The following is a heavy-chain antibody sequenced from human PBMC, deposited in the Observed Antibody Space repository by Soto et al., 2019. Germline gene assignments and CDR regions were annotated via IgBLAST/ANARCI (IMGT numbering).Heavy chain of an antibody. V-gene: IGHV3-7*01. D-gene: IGHD3-9*01. CDR2: IKRDASEK. CDR3: ARARIDWDFDY. Sequence: TGGSLRLSCAASGFTFSSYWMSWVRQAPGKGLEWVANIKRDASEKYYVDSVKGRFTISRDNAKNSLYLQMNSLRAEDTAVYYCARARIDWDFDYWGQGTLVTVSS. CDR1: GFTFSSYW. J-gene: IGHJ4*02.